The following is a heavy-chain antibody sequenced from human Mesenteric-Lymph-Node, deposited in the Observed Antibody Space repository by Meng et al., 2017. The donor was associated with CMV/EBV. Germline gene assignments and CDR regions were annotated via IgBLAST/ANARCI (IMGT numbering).Heavy chain of an antibody. Sequence: GESLKISCAASGFTFSSYAMHWVRQAPGKGLEWVSYISSSGSTIYYADSVKGRFTISRDNAKNSLYLQMNSLRAEDTAVYYCARDDCSSTSCSLPWYYYYGMDVWGQGTTVTVSS. V-gene: IGHV3-48*03. CDR1: GFTFSSYA. J-gene: IGHJ6*02. D-gene: IGHD2-2*01. CDR2: ISSSGSTI. CDR3: ARDDCSSTSCSLPWYYYYGMDV.